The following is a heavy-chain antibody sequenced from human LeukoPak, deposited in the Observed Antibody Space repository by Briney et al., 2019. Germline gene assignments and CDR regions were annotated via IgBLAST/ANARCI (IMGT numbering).Heavy chain of an antibody. J-gene: IGHJ6*02. CDR3: AREAIIVPSGGMDL. Sequence: ASVKVSCKASGYSFTTYGISWVRQAPGQGLEWMAWISAYDGKTNYAQTFQGRVTMTTDTSTSTAYMEFRSLRSDDTAVYYCAREAIIVPSGGMDLWGQGTTVTVSS. CDR1: GYSFTTYG. CDR2: ISAYDGKT. V-gene: IGHV1-18*01. D-gene: IGHD2-2*01.